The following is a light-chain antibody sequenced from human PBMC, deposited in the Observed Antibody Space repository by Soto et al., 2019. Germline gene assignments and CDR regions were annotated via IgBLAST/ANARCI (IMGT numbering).Light chain of an antibody. CDR1: QSVSSY. Sequence: EIVLTQSPATLSLSPGESATLSCRASQSVSSYLAWYQQKPGQAPRLLIYDASNRATGIPARFSGSGSGTDFTLTISSLFPDDFATYYCQQYNRYWTFGQGTKVDI. J-gene: IGKJ1*01. CDR3: QQYNRYWT. V-gene: IGKV3-11*01. CDR2: DAS.